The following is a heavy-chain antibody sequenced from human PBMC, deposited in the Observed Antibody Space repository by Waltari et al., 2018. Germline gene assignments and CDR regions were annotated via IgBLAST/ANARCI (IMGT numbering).Heavy chain of an antibody. V-gene: IGHV4-59*01. CDR3: ARLGGDRFGSLRHCGPASCTTWIDP. CDR2: IFYTGNT. J-gene: IGHJ5*02. Sequence: VLLEESGPGLVKPSETLSLTCTVSGGSLSGFYWTWLRQPPGKGLEYIGYIFYTGNTNYNPSLKSRVIISVDTSRNQFSLKMRSRTAADTAVYYCARLGGDRFGSLRHCGPASCTTWIDPWGRGTLVTVSS. CDR1: GGSLSGFY. D-gene: IGHD2-2*01.